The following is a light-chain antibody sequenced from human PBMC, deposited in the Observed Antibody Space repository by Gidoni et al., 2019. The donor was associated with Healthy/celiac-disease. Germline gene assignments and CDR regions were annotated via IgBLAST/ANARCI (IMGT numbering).Light chain of an antibody. V-gene: IGLV8-61*01. CDR1: SCSVSTRYY. J-gene: IGLJ3*02. CDR3: VRYMGSGSWV. CDR2: STN. Sequence: QTVVTQEPSFSVSPGGTVTLTCGLSSCSVSTRYYPSWYQQTPGQAPRTLIYSTNTRSSGVPDRFSGSILGNKAALTITGAQADDESDYYGVRYMGSGSWVFGGGTKLTVL.